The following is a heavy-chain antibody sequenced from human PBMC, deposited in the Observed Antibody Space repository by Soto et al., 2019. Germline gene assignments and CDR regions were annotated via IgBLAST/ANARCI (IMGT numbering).Heavy chain of an antibody. D-gene: IGHD3-10*01. V-gene: IGHV3-7*03. CDR2: IKSDGSEK. Sequence: EVQLVESGGGLVQPGGSLRLSCAASGFTFSSYWMSWVRQAPGKGLEWVANIKSDGSEKYYMDSVRGRFTTSIDNARNFFFLQMNSLTSVDKGVDFCTRYGSPFALAVWGLCTAVTVSS. CDR3: TRYGSPFALAV. CDR1: GFTFSSYW. J-gene: IGHJ6*02.